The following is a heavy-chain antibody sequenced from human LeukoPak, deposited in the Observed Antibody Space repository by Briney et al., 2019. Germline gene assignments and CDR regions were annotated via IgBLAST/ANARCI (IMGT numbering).Heavy chain of an antibody. CDR3: ARMVGALERRVGYYYYYMDV. Sequence: SGPTLVNPTQTLTLTCTFSGFSLSTSGMCVSWIRQPPGKALEWLARIDWDDDKYYSTSLKTRLTISKDTSKNQVVLTMTNMDPVDTATYYCARMVGALERRVGYYYYYMDVWGKGTTVTISS. J-gene: IGHJ6*03. CDR2: IDWDDDK. CDR1: GFSLSTSGMC. V-gene: IGHV2-70*11. D-gene: IGHD1-1*01.